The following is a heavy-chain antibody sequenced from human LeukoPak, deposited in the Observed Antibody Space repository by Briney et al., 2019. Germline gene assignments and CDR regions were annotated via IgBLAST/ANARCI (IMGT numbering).Heavy chain of an antibody. V-gene: IGHV1-69*13. J-gene: IGHJ6*04. D-gene: IGHD3-9*01. CDR2: IIPIFGTA. Sequence: SVKFSCKASGGTFSSYAISWVRQAPGQGLEWMGGIIPIFGTANYAQKFQGRVTITADESTSTAYMELSSLRSEDTAVYYCARSVVDILTGYVPNLYYYYGMDVWGKGTTVTVSS. CDR3: ARSVVDILTGYVPNLYYYYGMDV. CDR1: GGTFSSYA.